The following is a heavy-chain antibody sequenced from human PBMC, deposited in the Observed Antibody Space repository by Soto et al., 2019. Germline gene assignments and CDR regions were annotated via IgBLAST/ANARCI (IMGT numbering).Heavy chain of an antibody. J-gene: IGHJ6*02. CDR2: IYYSGST. Sequence: SETLSLTCTVSGGSISSGGYYWSWIRQHPGKGLEWIGYIYYSGSTYYNPSLKSRVTISVDTSKNQFSLKLSSVTAADTAVYYCARISLNDYYYYYGMDVWGQGTTVTVSS. CDR1: GGSISSGGYY. CDR3: ARISLNDYYYYYGMDV. V-gene: IGHV4-31*03.